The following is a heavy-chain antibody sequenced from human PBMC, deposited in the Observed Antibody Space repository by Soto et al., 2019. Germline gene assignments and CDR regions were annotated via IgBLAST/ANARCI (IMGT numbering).Heavy chain of an antibody. V-gene: IGHV4-34*01. CDR1: GGSFSGYY. Sequence: SETLSLTCAVYGGSFSGYYWSLIRQPPGKGLEWIGEINHSGSTNYNPSLKSRVTISVDTSKNQFSLKLSSVTAADTAVYYCARVSRITIFGVVITAVYGMDVWGQGTTVTVSS. CDR3: ARVSRITIFGVVITAVYGMDV. D-gene: IGHD3-3*01. J-gene: IGHJ6*02. CDR2: INHSGST.